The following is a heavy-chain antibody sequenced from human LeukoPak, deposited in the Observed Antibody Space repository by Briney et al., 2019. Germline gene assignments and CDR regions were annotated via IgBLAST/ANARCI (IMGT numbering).Heavy chain of an antibody. CDR2: ISGSGGST. CDR1: EFTFSSYA. J-gene: IGHJ4*02. CDR3: AKDFYDSSGYHIDY. Sequence: GGSLRLSCAASEFTFSSYAMSWVRQAPGKGLEWVSAISGSGGSTYYADSVKGRFTISRDNSKNTLYLQMNSLRAEDTAVYYCAKDFYDSSGYHIDYWGQGTLVTVSS. D-gene: IGHD3-22*01. V-gene: IGHV3-23*01.